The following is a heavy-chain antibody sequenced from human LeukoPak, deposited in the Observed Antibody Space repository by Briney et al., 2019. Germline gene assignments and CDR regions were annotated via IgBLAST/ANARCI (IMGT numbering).Heavy chain of an antibody. D-gene: IGHD3-22*01. V-gene: IGHV3-11*01. CDR1: GFTFSDYY. CDR3: ARGYYDSSGYFPYDY. Sequence: GGSLRLSCAASGFTFSDYYMSWIRQAPGKGLEWVSYITSSGRTIYYADSVKGRFTISRDNAKNSLYLQMNSLRAEDTAVYCCARGYYDSSGYFPYDYWGQGTLVTVSS. J-gene: IGHJ4*02. CDR2: ITSSGRTI.